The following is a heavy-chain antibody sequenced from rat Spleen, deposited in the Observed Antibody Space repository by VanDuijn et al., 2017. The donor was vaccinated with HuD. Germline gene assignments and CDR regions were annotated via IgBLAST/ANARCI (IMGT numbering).Heavy chain of an antibody. Sequence: EVQLVESGGGLVQPGRSLKLSCAASGFTFSDFYMAWVRQAPTKGLEWVATISYDGKNPYYRDSVKGRFTISRDNAKNTLYLQMDSLRSEDTATYYCTRGDLGDGSYWLDYWGQGVMVTVSS. D-gene: IGHD1-12*02. CDR1: GFTFSDFY. CDR3: TRGDLGDGSYWLDY. V-gene: IGHV5-7*01. CDR2: ISYDGKNP. J-gene: IGHJ2*01.